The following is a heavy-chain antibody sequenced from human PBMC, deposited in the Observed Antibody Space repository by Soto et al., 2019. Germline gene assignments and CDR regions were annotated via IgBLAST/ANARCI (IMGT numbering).Heavy chain of an antibody. V-gene: IGHV3-53*01. CDR2: IYSGGIT. Sequence: GGSLRLSCAASGFTVSANYMSWVRQAPGKGLEWVSLIYSGGITDYADSVKGRFTISRDNSKNTLYLQMNSLRGEDTAVYYCARGFVIFGVVTVFDYWGPGAMVTV. CDR1: GFTVSANY. CDR3: ARGFVIFGVVTVFDY. J-gene: IGHJ4*02. D-gene: IGHD3-3*01.